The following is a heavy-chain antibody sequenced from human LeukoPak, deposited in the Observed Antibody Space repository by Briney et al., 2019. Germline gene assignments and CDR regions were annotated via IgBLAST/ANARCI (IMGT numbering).Heavy chain of an antibody. CDR3: ARDFSTSRPCY. D-gene: IGHD6-6*01. CDR2: IKQDGSEK. CDR1: GFTFNNYY. J-gene: IGHJ4*02. Sequence: GGSLRLSCEASGFTFNNYYMSWVRQAPGKGLEWVASIKQDGSEKYYVDSVKGRFTISRDNAKNSLYLQMNSLRVEDTAVYFCARDFSTSRPCYWGQGTLVTVSS. V-gene: IGHV3-7*03.